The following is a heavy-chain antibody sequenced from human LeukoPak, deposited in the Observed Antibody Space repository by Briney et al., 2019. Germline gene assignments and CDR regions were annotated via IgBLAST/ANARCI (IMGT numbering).Heavy chain of an antibody. CDR3: AKDLPSVGFDY. J-gene: IGHJ4*02. Sequence: TGGSLRLSCAASGFTFSSYAMSWVRQAPGKGLEWVAVISYDGSNKYYADSVKGRFTISRDNSKNTLYLQMNSLRAEDTAVYYCAKDLPSVGFDYWGQGTLVTVSS. V-gene: IGHV3-30*18. CDR2: ISYDGSNK. CDR1: GFTFSSYA.